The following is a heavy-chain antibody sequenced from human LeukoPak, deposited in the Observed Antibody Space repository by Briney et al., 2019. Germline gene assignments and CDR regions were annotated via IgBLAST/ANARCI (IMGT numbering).Heavy chain of an antibody. CDR2: ISSDGTNT. Sequence: GGSLRLSCAASGFTISNYWMHWVRQAPGKGLVWVSRISSDGTNTNYADSVKGRFTISRDNAKNTLYLQTNSLGAEDTAVYYCARTSYDTGGYFEDWGQGTLVTVSS. CDR3: ARTSYDTGGYFED. J-gene: IGHJ4*02. V-gene: IGHV3-74*01. D-gene: IGHD3-22*01. CDR1: GFTISNYW.